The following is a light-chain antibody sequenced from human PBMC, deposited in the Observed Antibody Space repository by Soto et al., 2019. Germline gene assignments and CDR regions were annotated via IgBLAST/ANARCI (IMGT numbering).Light chain of an antibody. J-gene: IGKJ1*01. Sequence: EIVLTQSPGTLALSPGERATLSCRASQSVSSSYLAWYQQKPGQAPRLLIYGASSRATGIPDRFRGSGSGTDLTLTISRLQPEDFAVYYCQQYGSSPLTFGQGTKVEIK. CDR3: QQYGSSPLT. CDR2: GAS. CDR1: QSVSSSY. V-gene: IGKV3-20*01.